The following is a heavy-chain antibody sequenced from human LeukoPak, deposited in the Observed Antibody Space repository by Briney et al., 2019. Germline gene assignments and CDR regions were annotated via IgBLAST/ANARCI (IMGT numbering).Heavy chain of an antibody. V-gene: IGHV3-21*06. Sequence: PGGSLRLSCVASGFTFSDYSMNWVRQAPGKGLEWVSSISSSSTYISYTESVKGRFTISSDNAKTSLYLQMNSLRAEDTAVYYCARSSGWYASWGQGTLVTVSS. CDR2: ISSSSTYI. D-gene: IGHD6-19*01. J-gene: IGHJ5*01. CDR1: GFTFSDYS. CDR3: ARSSGWYAS.